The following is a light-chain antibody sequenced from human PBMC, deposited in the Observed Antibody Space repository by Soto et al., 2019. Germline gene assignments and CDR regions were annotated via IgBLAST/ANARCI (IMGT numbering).Light chain of an antibody. Sequence: QSVLVQPRSVSGSPGQSVTISCTGTSADVGGYNYVSWYQQHPGKVPKLLIYDVTRRPSGVPDRFSGSKSGKTASLTISGLQAEDEAVYHCSSYAGSYTYVIFGGGTKLTVL. V-gene: IGLV2-11*01. J-gene: IGLJ2*01. CDR3: SSYAGSYTYVI. CDR1: SADVGGYNY. CDR2: DVT.